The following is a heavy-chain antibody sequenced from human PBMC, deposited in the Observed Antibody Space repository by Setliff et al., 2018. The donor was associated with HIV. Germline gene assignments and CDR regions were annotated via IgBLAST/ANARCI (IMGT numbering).Heavy chain of an antibody. CDR1: GFIFRNAW. Sequence: PGGSLRLSCAASGFIFRNAWMSWVRQGPGKGLEWVGRIKSKADGGTTDYAASVKGRFTISGDDSKNTLYLQMNSLKIEDTAVYYCTTWDKGSVWFGELLVSPDVFDIWGQGTLVTVSS. D-gene: IGHD3-10*01. V-gene: IGHV3-15*01. CDR2: IKSKADGGTT. J-gene: IGHJ3*02. CDR3: TTWDKGSVWFGELLVSPDVFDI.